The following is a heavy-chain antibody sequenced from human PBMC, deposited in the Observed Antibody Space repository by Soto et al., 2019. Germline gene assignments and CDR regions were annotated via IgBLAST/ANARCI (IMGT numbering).Heavy chain of an antibody. D-gene: IGHD3-10*01. Sequence: GGSLRLSCEASGFTISDYYMSWIRQAPGKGVEWVSYISSVGTTTYYADSVKGRFPISMHNAKNSLYLQMNSLRAEDTAVYFCAKDQEGSGSHWLGYNYYGMDVWGQGTTAT. CDR2: ISSVGTTT. CDR1: GFTISDYY. J-gene: IGHJ6*02. CDR3: AKDQEGSGSHWLGYNYYGMDV. V-gene: IGHV3-11*01.